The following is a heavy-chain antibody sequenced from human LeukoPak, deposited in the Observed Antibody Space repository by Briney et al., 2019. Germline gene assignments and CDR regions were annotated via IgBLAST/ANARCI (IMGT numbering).Heavy chain of an antibody. J-gene: IGHJ4*02. D-gene: IGHD3-22*01. Sequence: GGSLRLSCAASGFTFSSYVMSWVRQAPGKGLEWVSGITGSGGSTYYADSVKGRFTISRDNSKNTLYLQMDSLRAEDTAVYYCAKDSTPSGYYDRLFDYWGQGTLVTVSS. CDR1: GFTFSSYV. CDR2: ITGSGGST. V-gene: IGHV3-23*01. CDR3: AKDSTPSGYYDRLFDY.